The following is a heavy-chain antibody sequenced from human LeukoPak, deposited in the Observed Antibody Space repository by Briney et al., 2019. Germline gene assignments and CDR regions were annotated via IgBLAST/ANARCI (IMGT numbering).Heavy chain of an antibody. CDR3: AKDIDNGDYVVY. CDR2: IGSSGDIT. Sequence: GGSLRLSCAASGFTFSSYAMSWVRQAPGMGLEWVSSIGSSGDITYYADSVKGRFTISRDNSKNTLYLQMNSLRAEDTAVYYCAKDIDNGDYVVYWGQGTLVTVSS. J-gene: IGHJ4*02. CDR1: GFTFSSYA. D-gene: IGHD4-17*01. V-gene: IGHV3-23*01.